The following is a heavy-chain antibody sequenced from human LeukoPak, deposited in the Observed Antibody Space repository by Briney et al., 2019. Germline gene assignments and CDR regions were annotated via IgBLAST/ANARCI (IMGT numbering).Heavy chain of an antibody. J-gene: IGHJ5*02. V-gene: IGHV3-7*01. CDR1: GLTFSSYW. CDR3: ARGGVAVAPAST. D-gene: IGHD6-19*01. CDR2: IKQDGSEK. Sequence: GGSLRLSCAASGLTFSSYWMSWVRQAPGKGLEWVANIKQDGSEKYYVDSVKGRFTISRDNAKNSLYLQMNSLRAEDTAVYYCARGGVAVAPASTWGQGTLVTVSS.